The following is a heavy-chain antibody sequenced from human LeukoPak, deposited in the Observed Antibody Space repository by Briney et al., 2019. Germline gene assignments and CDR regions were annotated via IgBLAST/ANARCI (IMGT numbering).Heavy chain of an antibody. V-gene: IGHV3-23*01. CDR1: GFTFSSYA. CDR3: AKDPPYYDSSGLLDY. CDR2: ISGSGGST. J-gene: IGHJ4*02. Sequence: GGSLRFSCAASGFTFSSYAMSWVRQAPGKGLEWVTAISGSGGSTYYADSVKGRFTISRDNSKNTLYLQMNSLRAEDTAVYYCAKDPPYYDSSGLLDYWGQGTLVTVSS. D-gene: IGHD3-22*01.